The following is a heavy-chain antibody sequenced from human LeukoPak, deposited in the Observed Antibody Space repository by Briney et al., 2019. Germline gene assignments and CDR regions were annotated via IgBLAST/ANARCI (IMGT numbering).Heavy chain of an antibody. Sequence: ASVKVSCKASGYTFTGYYIHWVRQAPGQGLEWMGIINPSGGSTSYAQKFQGRVTITRDTSTSTVYMELSSLRSEDTAVYYCARDFTSELRWYPGAYYYYGMDVWGQGTTVTVSS. CDR1: GYTFTGYY. CDR2: INPSGGST. V-gene: IGHV1-46*01. CDR3: ARDFTSELRWYPGAYYYYGMDV. J-gene: IGHJ6*02. D-gene: IGHD4-23*01.